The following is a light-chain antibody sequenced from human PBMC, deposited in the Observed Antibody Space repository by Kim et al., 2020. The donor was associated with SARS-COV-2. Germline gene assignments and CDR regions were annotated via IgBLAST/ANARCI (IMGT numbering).Light chain of an antibody. CDR1: SLRNYY. CDR3: NCRDSSGNHLV. J-gene: IGLJ2*01. CDR2: GEN. V-gene: IGLV3-19*01. Sequence: ALEQTVRITCQGASLRNYYASWYQQKPGQAPVFVIYGENNRPSGIPDRFSGSFSGNTASLTITGAQAEDEADYYCNCRDSSGNHLVFGGGTQLTVL.